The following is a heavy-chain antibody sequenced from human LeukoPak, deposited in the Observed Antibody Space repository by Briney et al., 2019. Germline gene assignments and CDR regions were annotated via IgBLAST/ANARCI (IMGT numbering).Heavy chain of an antibody. Sequence: GGSLRLSCAASGFTFSSYSMNWVRQAPGKGLEWVSSTSSSSSYIYYADSVKGRFTISRDNAKNSLYLQMNSLRAEDTAVYYCARDAVDTANAVWGQGTTVTVSS. J-gene: IGHJ6*02. V-gene: IGHV3-21*01. CDR3: ARDAVDTANAV. D-gene: IGHD5-18*01. CDR2: TSSSSSYI. CDR1: GFTFSSYS.